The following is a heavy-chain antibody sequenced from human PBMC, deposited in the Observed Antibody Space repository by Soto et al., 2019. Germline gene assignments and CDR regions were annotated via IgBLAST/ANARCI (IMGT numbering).Heavy chain of an antibody. V-gene: IGHV1-2*04. Sequence: QVQLVQSGAEVKMPGASVKVSCKASGYTFTGYYMHWVRQAPGQGLEWMGWINPNSGGTNYAQKFQGWVTMTRDTSISTAYMELSRLRSDDTAVYYCAREECSGGSCYDGMDVWGQGTTVTVSS. CDR3: AREECSGGSCYDGMDV. CDR1: GYTFTGYY. CDR2: INPNSGGT. J-gene: IGHJ6*02. D-gene: IGHD2-15*01.